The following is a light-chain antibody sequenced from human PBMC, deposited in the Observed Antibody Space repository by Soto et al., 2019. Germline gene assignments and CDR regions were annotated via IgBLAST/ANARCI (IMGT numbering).Light chain of an antibody. Sequence: QSVLAQPPSVSGAPGQWVTISCTGSSSNIGAGYDVHWYQQLPGTAPKLLVYGNSNRPAGVPDRFSGSKSGTSASLAITGLQAEDEADYYCQSYDSGLGVSYVFGTGTKVTVL. J-gene: IGLJ1*01. CDR2: GNS. V-gene: IGLV1-40*01. CDR3: QSYDSGLGVSYV. CDR1: SSNIGAGYD.